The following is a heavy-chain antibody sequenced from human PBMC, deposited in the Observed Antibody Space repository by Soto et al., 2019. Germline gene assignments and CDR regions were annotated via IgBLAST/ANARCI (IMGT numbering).Heavy chain of an antibody. CDR1: GGSISSGGYS. D-gene: IGHD6-13*01. J-gene: IGHJ5*02. CDR3: ARVIKAAAGTFSWFDP. Sequence: SETLSLTCAVSGGSISSGGYSWSWIRQPPGKGLEWIGYIYHSGSTYYNPSLKSRVTISVDRSKNQFSLKLSSVTAADTAVYYCARVIKAAAGTFSWFDPGGQGTLVAVSS. V-gene: IGHV4-30-2*01. CDR2: IYHSGST.